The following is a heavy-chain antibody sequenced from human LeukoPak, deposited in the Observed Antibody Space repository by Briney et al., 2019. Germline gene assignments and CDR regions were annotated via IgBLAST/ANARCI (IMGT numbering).Heavy chain of an antibody. CDR2: IIPIFGTA. Sequence: SVKVSCKASGGTFSSYAISWVRQAPGQGLEWMGGIIPIFGTANYAQKFQGRVTITTDESTSTAYMELSSLRFEDTAVYYCARRRAAADFDAFDIWGQGTMVTVSS. CDR3: ARRRAAADFDAFDI. CDR1: GGTFSSYA. V-gene: IGHV1-69*05. J-gene: IGHJ3*02. D-gene: IGHD6-13*01.